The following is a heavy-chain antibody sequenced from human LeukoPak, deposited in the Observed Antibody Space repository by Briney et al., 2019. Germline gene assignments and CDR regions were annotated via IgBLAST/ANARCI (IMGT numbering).Heavy chain of an antibody. CDR2: IYSGGST. J-gene: IGHJ4*02. CDR3: AKQYSSGWYRLFDY. CDR1: GFTVSSNY. V-gene: IGHV3-53*01. Sequence: GGSLRLSCAASGFTVSSNYMSWVRQAPGKGLEWVSVIYSGGSTYYADSVKGRFTISRDNSKNTLYLQMNSLRAEDTAVYYCAKQYSSGWYRLFDYWGQGTLVTVSS. D-gene: IGHD6-19*01.